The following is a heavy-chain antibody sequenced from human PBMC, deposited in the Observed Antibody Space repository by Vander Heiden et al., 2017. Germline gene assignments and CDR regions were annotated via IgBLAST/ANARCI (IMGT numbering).Heavy chain of an antibody. D-gene: IGHD2-21*02. CDR1: GFPRSRPG. Sequence: QVQLVESGGGVDQPGRSLGRSCAASGFPRSRPGMSWVPQAPGKGLEWVAVIWYDGSNKYYADSVKGRFTISRDNSKNTLYLQMNSLRAEDTAVYYCARAVGANCGGDCYSLDYWGQGTLVTVSS. V-gene: IGHV3-33*07. CDR3: ARAVGANCGGDCYSLDY. CDR2: IWYDGSNK. J-gene: IGHJ4*02.